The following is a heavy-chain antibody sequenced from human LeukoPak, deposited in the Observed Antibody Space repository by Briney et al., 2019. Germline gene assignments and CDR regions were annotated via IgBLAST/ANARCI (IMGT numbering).Heavy chain of an antibody. Sequence: PAESLRLACTASGGTFSSDAYCWSRLPPPLGQEWVSAVSGSGRRTSYADSVKGLFTNSRDHVKRALYLQIHSLRADDTAVYYCAKVGGRDLLAYYFDYWGEGTLLTVPS. D-gene: IGHD1-26*01. CDR1: GGTFSSDA. V-gene: IGHV3-23*01. J-gene: IGHJ4*02. CDR3: AKVGGRDLLAYYFDY. CDR2: VSGSGRRT.